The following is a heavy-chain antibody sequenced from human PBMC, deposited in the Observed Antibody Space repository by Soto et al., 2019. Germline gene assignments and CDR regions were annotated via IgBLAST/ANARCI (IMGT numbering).Heavy chain of an antibody. Sequence: QVQLVQSGAEVKKPGSSVKVSCKASGGTFSSYAISWVRQAPGQGLEWMGGIIPIFGTANYAQKFQGRVTITADKSTSTAEMELSSLRSEDTAVYYCAKWPLNEGYYYYGRDVWGQGPTVTVSS. CDR3: AKWPLNEGYYYYGRDV. CDR2: IIPIFGTA. D-gene: IGHD2-8*01. V-gene: IGHV1-69*06. CDR1: GGTFSSYA. J-gene: IGHJ6*02.